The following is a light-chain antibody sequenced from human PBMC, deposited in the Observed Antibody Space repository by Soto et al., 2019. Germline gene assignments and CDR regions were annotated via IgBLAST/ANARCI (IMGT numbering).Light chain of an antibody. CDR2: GAS. V-gene: IGKV3-15*01. CDR1: QSVSNN. CDR3: QQYNNWSPVT. Sequence: EIVMTQSPATLSVSPGERATLSCRASQSVSNNLAWYQQKPGQTPRLLIYGASTRATGIPVRFSGSGSGTEFTLTISSLQSEDFAVYYCQQYNNWSPVTFGQGTKLEIK. J-gene: IGKJ2*01.